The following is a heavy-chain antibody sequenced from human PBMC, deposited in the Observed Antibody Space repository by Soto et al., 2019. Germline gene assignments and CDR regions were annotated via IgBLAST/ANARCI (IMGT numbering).Heavy chain of an antibody. J-gene: IGHJ4*02. V-gene: IGHV1-69*01. CDR2: IIPLFGTP. D-gene: IGHD3-10*01. CDR1: GGIFSTYA. Sequence: QVQLVQSGAEVKKPGSSVKVSCKASGGIFSTYAISWLRQAPGQGLEWMGGIIPLFGTPNYAQRFQGRGTITADESTSTAYMELSRLRSEDTAVYYCARDRDDYGSGNYYNRIYFWGQGTLVTVSS. CDR3: ARDRDDYGSGNYYNRIYF.